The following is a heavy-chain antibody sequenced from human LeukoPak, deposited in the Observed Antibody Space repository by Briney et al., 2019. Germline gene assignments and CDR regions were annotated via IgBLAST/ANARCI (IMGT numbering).Heavy chain of an antibody. Sequence: SETLSLTCTVSGGSISSYYWSWIRQPPGKGLEWIGYIYYSGSTNYNPSLKSRVTISVDTSKNQFSLKLSSVTAADTAVYYCARETILTGYRMYYFDYWGQGTLVTVSS. CDR2: IYYSGST. D-gene: IGHD3-9*01. V-gene: IGHV4-59*01. CDR1: GGSISSYY. CDR3: ARETILTGYRMYYFDY. J-gene: IGHJ4*02.